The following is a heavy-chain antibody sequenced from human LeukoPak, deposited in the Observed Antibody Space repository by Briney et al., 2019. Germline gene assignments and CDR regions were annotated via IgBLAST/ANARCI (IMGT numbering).Heavy chain of an antibody. V-gene: IGHV3-11*04. D-gene: IGHD5-18*01. Sequence: GGSLRLSCAASGFTFSDYYMSWIRQAPGKGLEWVSYISSSGSTIYYADSVKGRFTISRDNAKNSLYLQMNSLRAVDTAVYYCARGSWIQLWSFDYWGQGTLVTVSS. CDR3: ARGSWIQLWSFDY. J-gene: IGHJ4*02. CDR1: GFTFSDYY. CDR2: ISSSGSTI.